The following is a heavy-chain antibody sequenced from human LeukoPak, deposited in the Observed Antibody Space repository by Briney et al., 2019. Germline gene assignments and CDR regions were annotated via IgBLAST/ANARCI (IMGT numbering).Heavy chain of an antibody. V-gene: IGHV3-66*01. J-gene: IGHJ4*02. Sequence: GRSLRLSCAASGFTVSRSYMSWVRQAPGKGPEWVSSIYSGGSTYYADSVKGRFTLSRDNSKNTLYLQMNSLRAEDTAVYHCARIRNDYDGSGFYDYWGQGTLVSVSS. D-gene: IGHD3-22*01. CDR2: IYSGGST. CDR1: GFTVSRSY. CDR3: ARIRNDYDGSGFYDY.